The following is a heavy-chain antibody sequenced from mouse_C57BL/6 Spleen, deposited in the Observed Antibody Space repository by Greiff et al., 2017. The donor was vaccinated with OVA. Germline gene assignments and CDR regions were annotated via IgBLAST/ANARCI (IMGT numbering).Heavy chain of an antibody. CDR3: ARPYGPLRNYFDY. J-gene: IGHJ2*01. D-gene: IGHD1-1*01. V-gene: IGHV1-55*01. CDR1: GYTFTSYW. CDR2: IYPGSGST. Sequence: QVQLQQSGAELVKPGASVKMSCKASGYTFTSYWITWVKQRPGQGLEWIGDIYPGSGSTNYNEKFKSKATLTVDTSSSTAYMQLSSLTSEDSAVYYCARPYGPLRNYFDYWGQGTTLTVSS.